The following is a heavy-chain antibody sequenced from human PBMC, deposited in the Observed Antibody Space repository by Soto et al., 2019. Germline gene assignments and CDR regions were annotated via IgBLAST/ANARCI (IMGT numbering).Heavy chain of an antibody. CDR3: ARYCSSTSCYGSYYYYGMDV. Sequence: GGSLRLSCAASGFTFSSYAMSWVRQAPGKGLEWVSAISGSGGSTYYADSVKGRFTISRDNSKNTLYLQMNSLRAEDTAVYYCARYCSSTSCYGSYYYYGMDVWGQGTTVTVSS. CDR1: GFTFSSYA. J-gene: IGHJ6*02. CDR2: ISGSGGST. D-gene: IGHD2-2*01. V-gene: IGHV3-23*01.